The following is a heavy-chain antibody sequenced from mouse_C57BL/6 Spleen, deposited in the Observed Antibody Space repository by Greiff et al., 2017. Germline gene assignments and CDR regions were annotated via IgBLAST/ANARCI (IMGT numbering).Heavy chain of an antibody. CDR1: GFTFSDYY. CDR2: INYDGSST. CDR3: ARVSYYGSIDY. Sequence: EVQLVESEGGLVQPGSSMKLSCTASGFTFSDYYMAWVRQVPEKGLEWVANINYDGSSTYYLDSLKSRFIISRDNAKNILYLQMSSLTYEDTATYYCARVSYYGSIDYWGQGTTLTVSS. J-gene: IGHJ2*01. D-gene: IGHD1-1*01. V-gene: IGHV5-16*01.